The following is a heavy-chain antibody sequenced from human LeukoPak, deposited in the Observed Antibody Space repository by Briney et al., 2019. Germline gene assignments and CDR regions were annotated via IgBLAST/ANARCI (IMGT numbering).Heavy chain of an antibody. CDR3: ARRYYYDSSGYLFDY. J-gene: IGHJ4*02. D-gene: IGHD3-22*01. Sequence: GDSLKISCKGSGYSFTSYWIGWVRQMPGKGLEWMGIIYPGDTDTRYSPYFQGQVTISADKSISTAYLQWSSLKASDTAMYYCARRYYYDSSGYLFDYWGQGTLVTVSS. V-gene: IGHV5-51*01. CDR1: GYSFTSYW. CDR2: IYPGDTDT.